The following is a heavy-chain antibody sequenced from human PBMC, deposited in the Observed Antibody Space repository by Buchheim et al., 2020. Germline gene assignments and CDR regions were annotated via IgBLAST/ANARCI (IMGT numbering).Heavy chain of an antibody. D-gene: IGHD3-3*01. CDR2: ISYDGSNK. Sequence: QVQLVESGGGVVQPGRSLRLSCAASGFTFSSYGMHWVRQAPGKGLEWVAVISYDGSNKYYADSVKGRFTISRDNSKNTLYLQMNSLRAEDTAVYYCAKEGDYDFWGSGGQYYFDYWGQGTL. J-gene: IGHJ4*02. V-gene: IGHV3-30*18. CDR1: GFTFSSYG. CDR3: AKEGDYDFWGSGGQYYFDY.